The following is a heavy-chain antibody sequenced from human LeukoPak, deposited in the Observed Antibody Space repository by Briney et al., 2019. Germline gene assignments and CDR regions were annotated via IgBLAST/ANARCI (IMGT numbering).Heavy chain of an antibody. J-gene: IGHJ3*02. CDR3: ARVGAYYYDRGAFDI. CDR2: ISAYNANT. Sequence: ASVKVSCKASGYTFTSYGISWVRQAPGQGLEWMGWISAYNANTNYAQKLQGRVTMTTDTSTTTAYMELRSLISDDTAVYYCARVGAYYYDRGAFDIWGQGTMVTVSS. D-gene: IGHD3-22*01. V-gene: IGHV1-18*01. CDR1: GYTFTSYG.